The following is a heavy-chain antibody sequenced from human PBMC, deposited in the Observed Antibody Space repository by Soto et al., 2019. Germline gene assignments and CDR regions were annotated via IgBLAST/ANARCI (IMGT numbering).Heavy chain of an antibody. CDR2: ISYDGSNK. CDR3: ARDHPFGRSGSSLYYFDY. Sequence: QVQLVESGGGVVQPGRSLRLSCAASGFTFSSYAMHWVRQAPGKGLEWVAVISYDGSNKYYADSVKGRFTISRDNSKNTXXLQMNSLRAEDTAVYYCARDHPFGRSGSSLYYFDYWGQGTLVTVSS. V-gene: IGHV3-30-3*01. CDR1: GFTFSSYA. D-gene: IGHD3-10*01. J-gene: IGHJ4*02.